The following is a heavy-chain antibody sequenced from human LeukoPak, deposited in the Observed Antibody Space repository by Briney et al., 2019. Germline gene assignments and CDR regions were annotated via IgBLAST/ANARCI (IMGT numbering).Heavy chain of an antibody. CDR1: GYDFKRYS. Sequence: GGSLRLSCVGSGYDFKRYSMNWVRQAPGKGLEWISYITSSSSSIFYAASVRGRFTISRDNAMNSMYLQMNSLRDEDTAVYYCTRGGSYFEKWGQGSLVTVAS. D-gene: IGHD3-10*01. CDR2: ITSSSSSI. V-gene: IGHV3-48*02. CDR3: TRGGSYFEK. J-gene: IGHJ4*02.